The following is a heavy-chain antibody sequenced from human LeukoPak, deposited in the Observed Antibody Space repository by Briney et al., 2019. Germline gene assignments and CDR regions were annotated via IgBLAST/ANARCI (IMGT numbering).Heavy chain of an antibody. J-gene: IGHJ4*02. V-gene: IGHV1-2*06. D-gene: IGHD3-3*01. CDR1: GGTFSSYA. Sequence: ASVKVSCKASGGTFSSYAISWVRQAPGQGLEWMGRINPNSGGTNYAQKFQGRVTMTRDTSISTAYMELSRLRSDDTAVYYCARVSGDFWSGYQFYDFDYWGQGTLVTVSS. CDR2: INPNSGGT. CDR3: ARVSGDFWSGYQFYDFDY.